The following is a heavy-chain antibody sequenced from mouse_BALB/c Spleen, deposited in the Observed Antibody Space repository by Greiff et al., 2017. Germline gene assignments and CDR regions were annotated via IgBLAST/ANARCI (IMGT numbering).Heavy chain of an antibody. J-gene: IGHJ4*01. D-gene: IGHD1-1*01. Sequence: VKLMESGPSLVQPSQSLSITCTVSGFSLTSYGVHWVRQSPGKGLEWLGVIWRGGSTDYNAAFMSRLSITKDNSKSQVFFKMNSLQADDTAIYYCAKITTVVAEAMDYWGQGTSVTVSS. CDR3: AKITTVVAEAMDY. CDR2: IWRGGST. CDR1: GFSLTSYG. V-gene: IGHV2-5-1*01.